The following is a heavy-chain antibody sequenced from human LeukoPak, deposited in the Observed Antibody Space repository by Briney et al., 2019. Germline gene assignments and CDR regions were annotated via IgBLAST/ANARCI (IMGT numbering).Heavy chain of an antibody. D-gene: IGHD1-26*01. CDR2: INPSGGST. CDR1: GYSFTSYY. V-gene: IGHV1-46*01. J-gene: IGHJ4*02. CDR3: ARHSGSYYGFDY. Sequence: GESLKISCKGSGYSFTSYYMHWVRQAPGQGLEWMGIINPSGGSTSSAQKFQGRVTMTRDTSTSTVYMELSSLRSEDTAVYYCARHSGSYYGFDYWGQGTLVTVSS.